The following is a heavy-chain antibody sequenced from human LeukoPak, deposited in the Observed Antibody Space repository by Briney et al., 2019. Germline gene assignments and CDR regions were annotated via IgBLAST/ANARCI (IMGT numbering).Heavy chain of an antibody. CDR3: TTEGVAGPTKFEY. Sequence: GGSLRLSCAASGFTFSNYAMSWVRQAPGKGLEWVSAISGSGGSTYYADSVKGRFTISRDNSKNTLYLQMNSLTAEDTAVYFCTTEGVAGPTKFEYWGQGTLVTVSS. CDR1: GFTFSNYA. V-gene: IGHV3-23*01. D-gene: IGHD6-19*01. CDR2: ISGSGGST. J-gene: IGHJ4*02.